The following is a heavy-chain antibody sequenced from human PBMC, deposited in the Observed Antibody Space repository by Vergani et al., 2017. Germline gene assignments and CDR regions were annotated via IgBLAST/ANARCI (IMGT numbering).Heavy chain of an antibody. J-gene: IGHJ3*02. D-gene: IGHD3-3*01. CDR2: IYYSGST. CDR1: GGSISSSSYY. CDR3: ARRTIYDFWSGYHIADAFDI. Sequence: QLQLQESGPGLVKPSETLSLTCTVPGGSISSSSYYWGWIRQPPGKGLEWIGSIYYSGSTYYNPSLKSRVTISVDTSKNQFSLKLSSVTAADTAVYYCARRTIYDFWSGYHIADAFDIWGQGTMVTVSS. V-gene: IGHV4-39*01.